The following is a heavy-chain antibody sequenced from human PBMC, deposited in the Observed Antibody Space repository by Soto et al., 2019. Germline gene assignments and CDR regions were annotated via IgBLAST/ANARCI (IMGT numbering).Heavy chain of an antibody. CDR3: ARIPRYSSSWYGMDV. Sequence: QVTLKESGPVLVKPTETLTLTCTVSGFSLSNARMGVSWIRQPPGKALEWLAHIFSNDEKSYSTSLKSRLTNPTDNSKSPLALTMTHTDPVDTATYHCARIPRYSSSWYGMDVWGQGTTVTVSS. V-gene: IGHV2-26*01. CDR1: GFSLSNARMG. CDR2: IFSNDEK. J-gene: IGHJ6*02. D-gene: IGHD6-13*01.